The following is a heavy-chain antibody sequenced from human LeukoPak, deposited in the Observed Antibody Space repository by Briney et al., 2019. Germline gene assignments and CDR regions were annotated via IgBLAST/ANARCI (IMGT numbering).Heavy chain of an antibody. V-gene: IGHV1-18*04. J-gene: IGHJ6*03. CDR1: GYTFTGYY. D-gene: IGHD2-15*01. CDR2: ISAYNGNT. CDR3: AREGYCSGGSCWFYYYYYYMDV. Sequence: ASVKVSCKASGYTFTGYYMHWVRQAPGRGLEWMGWISAYNGNTNYAQKLQGRVTMTTDTSTSTAYMELRSLRSDDTAVYYCAREGYCSGGSCWFYYYYYYMDVWGKGTTVTVSS.